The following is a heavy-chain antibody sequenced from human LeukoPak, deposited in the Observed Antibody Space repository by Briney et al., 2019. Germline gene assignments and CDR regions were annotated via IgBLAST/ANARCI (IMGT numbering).Heavy chain of an antibody. CDR2: ISGDGGST. D-gene: IGHD6-13*01. CDR3: AKDIKKGIAAAGNDY. V-gene: IGHV3-43*02. CDR1: GFTFDDYA. J-gene: IGHJ4*02. Sequence: GGSLRLSCAASGFTFDDYAMHWVRQALGKGLEWVSLISGDGGSTYYADSVKGRFTISRDNSKNSLYLQMNSLRTEDTALYYCAKDIKKGIAAAGNDYWGQGTLVTVSS.